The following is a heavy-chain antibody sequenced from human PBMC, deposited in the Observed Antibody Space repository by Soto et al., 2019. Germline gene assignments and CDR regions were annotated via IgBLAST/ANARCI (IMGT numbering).Heavy chain of an antibody. Sequence: PSETLSLTCAVYGGSFSGYYWSWIRQPPGKGLEWIGEINHSGSTNYNPSLKSRVTISVDTSKNQFSLKLSSVTAADTAVYYCARHFWSGFYRFDPWGQGTMVTVYS. V-gene: IGHV4-34*01. J-gene: IGHJ5*02. CDR2: INHSGST. CDR1: GGSFSGYY. CDR3: ARHFWSGFYRFDP. D-gene: IGHD3-3*02.